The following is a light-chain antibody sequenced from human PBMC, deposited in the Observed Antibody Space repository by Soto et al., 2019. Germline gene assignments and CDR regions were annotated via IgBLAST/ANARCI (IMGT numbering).Light chain of an antibody. CDR2: DAS. CDR1: QSVSSY. V-gene: IGKV3-11*01. CDR3: QQRGNWPRT. Sequence: EIVLTQSPATLSLSPGERATLSCRASQSVSSYLAWYQQKPGQAPRLLIYDASNRATDIPARFSGSGSRTDFTLTISSLEPEDFAVYYCQQRGNWPRTFGQGTKLEIK. J-gene: IGKJ2*01.